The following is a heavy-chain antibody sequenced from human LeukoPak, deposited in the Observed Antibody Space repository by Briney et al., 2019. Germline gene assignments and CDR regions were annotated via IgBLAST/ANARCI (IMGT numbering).Heavy chain of an antibody. D-gene: IGHD5-12*01. Sequence: GASVKVSCTASGYTFSTYGISGVRQAPGQGLEWMGWISTYNGNTNYAQKLQGRVTMTTDTYTSTAYMELRSLRSDDTAVYYCARGTTSDIDYWGQGTLVTVSS. J-gene: IGHJ4*02. CDR2: ISTYNGNT. CDR1: GYTFSTYG. V-gene: IGHV1-18*01. CDR3: ARGTTSDIDY.